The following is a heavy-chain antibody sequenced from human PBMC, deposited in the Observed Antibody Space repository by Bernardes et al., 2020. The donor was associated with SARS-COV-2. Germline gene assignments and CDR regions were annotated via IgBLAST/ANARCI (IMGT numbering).Heavy chain of an antibody. CDR1: GGSFSGYY. J-gene: IGHJ6*04. V-gene: IGHV4-34*01. CDR2: INHSGST. D-gene: IGHD2-2*01. Sequence: SETLSLTCAVYGGSFSGYYWSWIRQPPGKGLEWIGEINHSGSTNYNPSLKSRVTISVDTSKNHFSLKLSSVTAADTAVYYCARGYGVVVPAAAGYYYDGMDVWGKGTTVTDSS. CDR3: ARGYGVVVPAAAGYYYDGMDV.